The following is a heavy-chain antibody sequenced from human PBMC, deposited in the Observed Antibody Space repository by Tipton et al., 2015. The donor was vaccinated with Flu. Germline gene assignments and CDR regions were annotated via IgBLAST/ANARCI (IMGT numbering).Heavy chain of an antibody. V-gene: IGHV3-48*03. CDR3: ARRSGTYYFYGMDV. CDR2: ISSSGTTI. D-gene: IGHD1-26*01. Sequence: SLRLSCVASGFTFSSHEMNWVRQAPGKGLEWVSYISSSGTTIYYADSVRGRFTTSRDNAENSLYLLMNSLRADDTAVYYCARRSGTYYFYGMDVWGQGTTVTVSS. CDR1: GFTFSSHE. J-gene: IGHJ6*02.